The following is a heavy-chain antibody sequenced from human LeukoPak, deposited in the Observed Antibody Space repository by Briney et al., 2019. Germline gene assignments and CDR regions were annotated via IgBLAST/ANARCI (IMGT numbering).Heavy chain of an antibody. CDR1: GFTFSSYG. CDR2: ISGSGGST. CDR3: AKDTHIVVVTAIRSPVDY. D-gene: IGHD2-21*02. V-gene: IGHV3-23*01. J-gene: IGHJ4*02. Sequence: GGSLRLSCAASGFTFSSYGMSWVRQAPGKGLEWVSAISGSGGSTYYADSVKGRFTISRDNFKNTLYLQMNSLRAEDTAVYYCAKDTHIVVVTAIRSPVDYWGQGTLVTVSS.